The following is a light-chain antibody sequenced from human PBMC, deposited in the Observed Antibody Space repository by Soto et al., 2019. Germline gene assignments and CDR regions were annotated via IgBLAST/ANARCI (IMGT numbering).Light chain of an antibody. CDR1: QSVGETV. CDR3: QVFGGSPPYT. CDR2: GAS. J-gene: IGKJ2*01. V-gene: IGKV3-20*01. Sequence: EIVLTQSPGTLSLSPGERATLSCRASQSVGETVLAWYQQRPGQAPRLLIFGASRRATGIPERFSGRGSGTDFTLTISRLEPEDFAVYYCQVFGGSPPYTFGQGTKLDI.